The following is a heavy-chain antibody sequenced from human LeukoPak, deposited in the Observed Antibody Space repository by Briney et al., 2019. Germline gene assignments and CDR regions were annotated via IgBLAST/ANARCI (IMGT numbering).Heavy chain of an antibody. Sequence: ASVKVSCKASGYTFTSYGISWVRQAPGQGLEWMGWISAYNGNTNYAQKLQGRVTMTTDTSTSTAYMELRSLRSDDTAVYYCARELWSSGYYLTSDYWGQGTLVTVSS. V-gene: IGHV1-18*01. CDR2: ISAYNGNT. D-gene: IGHD3-22*01. CDR1: GYTFTSYG. J-gene: IGHJ4*02. CDR3: ARELWSSGYYLTSDY.